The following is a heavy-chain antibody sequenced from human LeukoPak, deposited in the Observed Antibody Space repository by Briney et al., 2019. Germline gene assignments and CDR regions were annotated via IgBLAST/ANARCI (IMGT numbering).Heavy chain of an antibody. V-gene: IGHV3-23*01. CDR3: AKYRYGDYAHNFDY. CDR1: GVTFDDYA. D-gene: IGHD4-17*01. CDR2: IVGSGGRT. J-gene: IGHJ4*02. Sequence: PGGSLRLSCAAAGVTFDDYAMHLVRQAPGKGLEWVSTIVGSGGRTYYVDSVKGRFTISRDNSKNTLYLQMNSLRAEDTAVYYCAKYRYGDYAHNFDYWGQGTLVTVSS.